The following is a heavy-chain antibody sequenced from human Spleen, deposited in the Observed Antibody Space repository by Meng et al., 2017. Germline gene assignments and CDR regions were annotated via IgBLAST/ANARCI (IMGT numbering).Heavy chain of an antibody. V-gene: IGHV3-23*01. CDR3: AGGAVVTLIFYHAMDV. D-gene: IGHD2-21*02. J-gene: IGHJ6*02. CDR2: ISGSGGST. CDR1: GFTFSSYA. Sequence: GESLKISCAASGFTFSSYAMSWVRQAPGKGLEWVSAISGSGGSTYYADSVKGRFTISRDNSKNTLYLQMNSLRAEDTAVYYCAGGAVVTLIFYHAMDVWGQGTTVTVSS.